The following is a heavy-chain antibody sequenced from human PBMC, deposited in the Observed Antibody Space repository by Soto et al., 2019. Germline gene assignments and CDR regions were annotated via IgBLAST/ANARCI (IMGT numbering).Heavy chain of an antibody. CDR1: GGSFKSGSYS. V-gene: IGHV4-61*01. CDR2: VYHTGRT. D-gene: IGHD2-8*01. J-gene: IGHJ4*02. CDR3: AREGDCTNGVCYDY. Sequence: PSEPLSLTCTVSGGSFKSGSYSWSWIRQPPGKGLEWIGYVYHTGRTSYNPSLKSRVSISMDTSKNQFSLNLSSVTAADTAVYYCAREGDCTNGVCYDYWGQGTLVTVSS.